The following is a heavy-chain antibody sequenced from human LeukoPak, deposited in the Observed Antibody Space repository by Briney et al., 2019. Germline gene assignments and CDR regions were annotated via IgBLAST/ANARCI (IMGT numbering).Heavy chain of an antibody. CDR3: ARDLDGSGSYYY. Sequence: ASAKVSCKASGYTFNSYGINWLRQAPGQGLEWMGWINPYNGNTNYAQKLQGRVTMTTDTSTSTAYMELRSLRSDDTAMYYCARDLDGSGSYYYWGQGTLVTVSS. V-gene: IGHV1-18*01. D-gene: IGHD3-10*01. J-gene: IGHJ4*02. CDR1: GYTFNSYG. CDR2: INPYNGNT.